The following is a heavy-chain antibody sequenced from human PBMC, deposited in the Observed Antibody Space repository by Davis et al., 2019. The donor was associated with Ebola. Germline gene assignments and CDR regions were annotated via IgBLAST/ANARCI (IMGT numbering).Heavy chain of an antibody. V-gene: IGHV3-30*18. D-gene: IGHD1-1*01. J-gene: IGHJ5*02. CDR1: GFTFSDYS. CDR3: AKDRGRKNWNDGSPLDR. CDR2: ISNDGSNR. Sequence: GESLKISCAASGFTFSDYSMHWVRQAPGKGLEWVAVISNDGSNRYYADSVKGRFTISRDISKNTLYLQMNSLRAEDTAVYYCAKDRGRKNWNDGSPLDRWGQGALVTVSS.